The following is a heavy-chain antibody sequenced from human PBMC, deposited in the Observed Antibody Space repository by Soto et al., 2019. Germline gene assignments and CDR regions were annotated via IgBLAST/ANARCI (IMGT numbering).Heavy chain of an antibody. D-gene: IGHD2-2*01. CDR2: ISSDGRST. CDR1: GFSFSSYA. Sequence: EVQLVESGGGLVQPGGSLRLSGAAAGFSFSSYALHWVRQAPGKVLEYVSAISSDGRSTYYANSVKARVPVARDNSTNTLFLRMGSLRAEDMAVYYCEDRSCSSTTCFHFDYWGQGTPVTVSS. CDR3: EDRSCSSTTCFHFDY. V-gene: IGHV3-64*01. J-gene: IGHJ4*02.